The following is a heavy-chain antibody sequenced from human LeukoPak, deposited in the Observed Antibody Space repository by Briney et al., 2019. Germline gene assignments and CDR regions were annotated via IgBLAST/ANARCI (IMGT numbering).Heavy chain of an antibody. Sequence: SETLSLTCTVSGGSISSGGYYWSWIRQPPGKGLEWIGYIYHSGSTYYNPSLKSRVTISVDTSKNQFSLKLSSVTAADTAVYYYARLASGYYDSSADYWGQGTLVTVSS. J-gene: IGHJ4*02. CDR1: GGSISSGGYY. CDR3: ARLASGYYDSSADY. CDR2: IYHSGST. V-gene: IGHV4-30-2*02. D-gene: IGHD3-22*01.